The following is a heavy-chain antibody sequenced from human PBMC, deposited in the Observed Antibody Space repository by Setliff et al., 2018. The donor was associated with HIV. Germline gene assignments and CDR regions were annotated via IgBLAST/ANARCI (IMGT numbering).Heavy chain of an antibody. J-gene: IGHJ4*02. CDR2: IIPIFGTA. CDR3: ARSPRIGVAGEFEY. CDR1: GGTFSSYA. Sequence: SVKVSCKASGGTFSSYAISWVRQAPGQGLEWMGGIIPIFGTANYAQKFQGRVTITADESTSTAYMELSSLRSEDTAVYYCARSPRIGVAGEFEYWGQGTLVTVSS. V-gene: IGHV1-69*13. D-gene: IGHD6-19*01.